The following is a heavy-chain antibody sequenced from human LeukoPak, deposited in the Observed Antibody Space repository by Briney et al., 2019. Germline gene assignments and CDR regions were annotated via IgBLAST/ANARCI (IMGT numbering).Heavy chain of an antibody. CDR3: ARSPTVTTGNDAFDI. Sequence: GGSLRLSCAASGFTFSSYAMTWVRQAPGKGLEWVANIQQDGSEKSYVDSVKGRFTISRDNAKNSLYLQMNSLRAEDTAVYYCARSPTVTTGNDAFDIWGQGTMVTVSS. CDR1: GFTFSSYA. D-gene: IGHD4-17*01. CDR2: IQQDGSEK. J-gene: IGHJ3*02. V-gene: IGHV3-7*04.